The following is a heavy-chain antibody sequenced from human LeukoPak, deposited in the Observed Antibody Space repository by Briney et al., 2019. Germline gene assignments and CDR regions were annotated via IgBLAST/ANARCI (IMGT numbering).Heavy chain of an antibody. CDR1: GFTFDDYA. CDR2: INWNGGST. Sequence: GGSLRHSCAASGFTFDDYAMNWVRQAPGKGLEWVSGINWNGGSTYYRDSVKGRFTISRDNAKNSLYLQMNSLRAEDTALYYCATVKGSGYRNSIDYWGQGTLVTVSS. J-gene: IGHJ4*02. D-gene: IGHD3-3*01. CDR3: ATVKGSGYRNSIDY. V-gene: IGHV3-20*04.